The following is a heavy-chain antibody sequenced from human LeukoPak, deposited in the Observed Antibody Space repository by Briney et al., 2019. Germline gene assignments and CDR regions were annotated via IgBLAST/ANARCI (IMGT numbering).Heavy chain of an antibody. CDR3: VRASSGTKTRLDY. D-gene: IGHD1-7*01. V-gene: IGHV1-46*01. CDR2: INPGDSTT. J-gene: IGHJ4*02. Sequence: ASVKVSCKASGYTLSTYNVHWVRQAPGQGLEWMGIINPGDSTTTYAQMFQGRVTMTRDTSTTTVYMELSSLRSEDTAVYYCVRASSGTKTRLDYWGQGTLVTVSS. CDR1: GYTLSTYN.